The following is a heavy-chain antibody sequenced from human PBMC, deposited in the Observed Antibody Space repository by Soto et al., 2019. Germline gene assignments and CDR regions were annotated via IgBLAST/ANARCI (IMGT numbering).Heavy chain of an antibody. CDR1: GYTFTNYW. V-gene: IGHV5-51*01. CDR3: ARQQRSLVGKPLGNFDY. D-gene: IGHD6-25*01. Sequence: EVQLVQSGAEVKKPGESLKISCQASGYTFTNYWIGWVRQMPGRGLEWMGVIYPGDSDTTYSPSFQGQVTISADKSIDTAYLQWTSLKASDTAMYYCARQQRSLVGKPLGNFDYWGQGILVTVSS. CDR2: IYPGDSDT. J-gene: IGHJ4*02.